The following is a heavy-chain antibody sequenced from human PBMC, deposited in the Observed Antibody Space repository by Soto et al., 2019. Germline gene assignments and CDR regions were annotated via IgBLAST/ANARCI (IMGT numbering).Heavy chain of an antibody. CDR2: IYYSGST. V-gene: IGHV4-39*01. J-gene: IGHJ4*02. D-gene: IGHD3-10*01. Sequence: SETLSLTCTVSGGSISSSTFYWGWIRQSPGKGLEWIGNIYYSGSTYYNWSLKSRVTISADTSKNQFSLNLSSVTAADTAVYYCASYYGSGSYYKYWGQGTLVTVFS. CDR1: GGSISSSTFY. CDR3: ASYYGSGSYYKY.